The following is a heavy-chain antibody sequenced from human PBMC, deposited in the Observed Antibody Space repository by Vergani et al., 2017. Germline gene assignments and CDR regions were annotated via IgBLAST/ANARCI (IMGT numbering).Heavy chain of an antibody. CDR3: ARSIVSRNPPDYFDS. Sequence: QVQLQESGPGLVRPSETLSLTCTVSGGSLSGYYWNWIRQTPGEGLEWIGYVEDSGYFNYNPSLKTRVAMSSDTSNNQFSLMLSSVTVADTAVYYCARSIVSRNPPDYFDSWDQGTLVTVSS. D-gene: IGHD1-14*01. V-gene: IGHV4-59*01. CDR1: GGSLSGYY. J-gene: IGHJ4*02. CDR2: VEDSGYF.